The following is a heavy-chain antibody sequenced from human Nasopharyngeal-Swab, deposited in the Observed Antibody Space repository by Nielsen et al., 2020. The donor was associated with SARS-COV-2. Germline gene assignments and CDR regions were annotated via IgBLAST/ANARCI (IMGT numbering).Heavy chain of an antibody. CDR3: ATFPPSYCGGPTHYCDY. J-gene: IGHJ4*02. V-gene: IGHV3-53*04. Sequence: VRQAPGKGLEWVSIVYSGGRTSYADSVNGRFPVSRHNSENTVYLQMNSLRTDDTALYYCATFPPSYCGGPTHYCDYWGQGTQVTVSS. CDR2: VYSGGRT. D-gene: IGHD2-21*01.